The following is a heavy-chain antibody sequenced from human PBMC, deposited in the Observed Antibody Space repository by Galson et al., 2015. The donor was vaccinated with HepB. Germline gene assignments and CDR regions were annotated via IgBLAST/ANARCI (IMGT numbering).Heavy chain of an antibody. CDR3: AKGGTPTYSSSWYWFDP. J-gene: IGHJ5*02. CDR2: ISGSGGST. Sequence: SLRLSCAASGFTFSSYAMSWVRQAPGKGLEWVSAISGSGGSTYYADSVKGRFTISRDNSKNTLYLQMNSLRAEDTAVYYCAKGGTPTYSSSWYWFDPWGQGTLVTVSS. V-gene: IGHV3-23*01. D-gene: IGHD6-13*01. CDR1: GFTFSSYA.